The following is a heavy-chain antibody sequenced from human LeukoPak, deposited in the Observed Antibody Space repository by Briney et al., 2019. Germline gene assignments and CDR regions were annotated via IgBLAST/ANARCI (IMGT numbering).Heavy chain of an antibody. D-gene: IGHD3-16*02. CDR3: ARDSSPGYYDYVWGTYPRY. Sequence: PGGSLRLSCAASGFTFSNYAMSWVRQAPGKGLEWVSTITSSDGGTYYADSVKGRFTISRDNAKSSLFLQMNSLRAEDTAVYYCARDSSPGYYDYVWGTYPRYWGQGTLVTVSS. CDR1: GFTFSNYA. J-gene: IGHJ4*02. CDR2: ITSSDGGT. V-gene: IGHV3-23*01.